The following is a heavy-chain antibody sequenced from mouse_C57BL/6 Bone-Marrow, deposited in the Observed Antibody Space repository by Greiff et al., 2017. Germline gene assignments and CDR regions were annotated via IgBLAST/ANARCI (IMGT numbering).Heavy chain of an antibody. CDR2: ISDGGSDT. Sequence: EVKLVESGGGLVKPGGSLKLSCAASGFTFSSYAMSWVRQTPEKRLEWVATISDGGSDTYYPDNVKGRVTISRDNAKNNLYLQMSHLKSEDTAMYYCARDFITTARYFDVWGTGTTVTVSS. V-gene: IGHV5-4*01. CDR1: GFTFSSYA. D-gene: IGHD1-1*01. CDR3: ARDFITTARYFDV. J-gene: IGHJ1*03.